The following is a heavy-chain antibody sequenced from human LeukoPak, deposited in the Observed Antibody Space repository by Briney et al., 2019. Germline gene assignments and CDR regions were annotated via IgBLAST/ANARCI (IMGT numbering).Heavy chain of an antibody. CDR2: ISGSGRST. CDR1: GFIISRCD. D-gene: IGHD1-26*01. V-gene: IGHV3-23*01. Sequence: GGSLRLSCAASGFIISRCDMSWVRQAPGKGMEWVSGISGSGRSTYYADSVKGRFTISRDNSKNTVYLQMNGLRADDTAVYYCAKDLLPWGQGTLVTVSS. J-gene: IGHJ5*02. CDR3: AKDLLP.